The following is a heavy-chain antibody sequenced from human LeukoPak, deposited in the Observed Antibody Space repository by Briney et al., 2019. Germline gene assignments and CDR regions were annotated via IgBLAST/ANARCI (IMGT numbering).Heavy chain of an antibody. CDR1: GFTVSSNC. V-gene: IGHV3-53*01. CDR2: LYGGGNT. J-gene: IGHJ6*02. CDR3: AGRERGYYYGMNV. Sequence: PGGSLRLSCAASGFTVSSNCMSWVRQAPGKGLEWVSILYGGGNTHYADSVEGRFTISRDDSKNTLYLQMNSLRAEDTAVYYCAGRERGYYYGMNVWGQGTTVTVSS.